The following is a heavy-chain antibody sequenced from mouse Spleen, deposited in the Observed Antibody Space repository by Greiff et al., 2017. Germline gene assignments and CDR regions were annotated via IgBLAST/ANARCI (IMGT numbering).Heavy chain of an antibody. D-gene: IGHD1-1*01. CDR2: ISSGGSYT. Sequence: EVKLMESGGDLVKPGGSLKLSCAASGFTFSSYGMSWVRQTPDKRLEWVATISSGGSYTYYPDSVKGRFTISRDNAKNTLYLQMSSLKSEDTAMYYCARSLTTVYAMDYWGQGTSVTVSS. CDR1: GFTFSSYG. CDR3: ARSLTTVYAMDY. V-gene: IGHV5-6*01. J-gene: IGHJ4*01.